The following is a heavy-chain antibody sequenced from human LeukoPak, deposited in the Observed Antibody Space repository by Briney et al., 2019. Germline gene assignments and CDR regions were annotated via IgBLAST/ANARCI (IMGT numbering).Heavy chain of an antibody. CDR2: ISSSSSYI. V-gene: IGHV3-21*01. CDR1: GITFSTNS. D-gene: IGHD5-18*01. CDR3: AKDLGYSYGTH. J-gene: IGHJ4*02. Sequence: GGSLRLSCAASGITFSTNSMNWVRQAPGKGLEWVSSISSSSSYIYYADSVKGRFTISRDNSKNTLYLQMNSLRAEDTAVYYCAKDLGYSYGTHWGQGTLVTVSS.